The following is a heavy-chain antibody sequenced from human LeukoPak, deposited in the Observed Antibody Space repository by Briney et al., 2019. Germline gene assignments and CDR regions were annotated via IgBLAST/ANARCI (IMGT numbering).Heavy chain of an antibody. V-gene: IGHV3-74*01. J-gene: IGHJ3*02. CDR3: ARTIQGAFDI. CDR2: INNDGSST. CDR1: GFTFSSYW. D-gene: IGHD3-10*01. Sequence: PGGSLRLSCAASGFTFSSYWMHGVRQGPAKGLVWVSRINNDGSSTNYADSVKGRFTISRYNAKDTLDLQMNSLRDGDTAIYYCARTIQGAFDIWGQGTMVTVSS.